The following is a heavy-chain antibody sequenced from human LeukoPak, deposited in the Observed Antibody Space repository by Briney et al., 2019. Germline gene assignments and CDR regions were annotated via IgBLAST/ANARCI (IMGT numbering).Heavy chain of an antibody. D-gene: IGHD4-17*01. Sequence: SETLSLTCSVSGDSITGYYWGWIRQPPGKGLEWIGNIYYTGNTYYNSSLKSRVTISLDKSKNQFSLKLSSVTAADTAVYYCARASHDYGDYSHFDYWGQGTLVTVSS. CDR3: ARASHDYGDYSHFDY. V-gene: IGHV4-39*07. J-gene: IGHJ4*02. CDR2: IYYTGNT. CDR1: GDSITGYY.